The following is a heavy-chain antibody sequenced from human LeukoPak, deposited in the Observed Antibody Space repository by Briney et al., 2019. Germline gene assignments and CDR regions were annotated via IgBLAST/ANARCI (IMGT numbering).Heavy chain of an antibody. J-gene: IGHJ4*02. CDR1: GGSISSSSYY. V-gene: IGHV4-39*07. CDR3: ARDFAPRYHSSSWTPIFDY. D-gene: IGHD6-13*01. CDR2: IYYSGST. Sequence: PSETLSLTCTVSGGSISSSSYYWGWIRQPPGKGLEWIGSIYYSGSTYYNPSLKSRVTISVDTSKNQFSLKLSSVTAADTAVYYCARDFAPRYHSSSWTPIFDYWGQGILVTVSS.